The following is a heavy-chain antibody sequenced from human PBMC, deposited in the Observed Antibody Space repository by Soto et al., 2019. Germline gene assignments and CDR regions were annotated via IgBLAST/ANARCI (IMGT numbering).Heavy chain of an antibody. CDR3: ARDRAGFGELLSWNWFDP. D-gene: IGHD3-10*01. CDR2: IYYSGST. J-gene: IGHJ5*02. V-gene: IGHV4-31*03. Sequence: PSETLSLTCTVSGGSISSGGYYWSWIRQHPGKGLEWIGYIYYSGSTYYNPSLKSRVTISVDTSKNQFSLKLSSVTAADTAVYYCARDRAGFGELLSWNWFDPWGQGTLVTVSS. CDR1: GGSISSGGYY.